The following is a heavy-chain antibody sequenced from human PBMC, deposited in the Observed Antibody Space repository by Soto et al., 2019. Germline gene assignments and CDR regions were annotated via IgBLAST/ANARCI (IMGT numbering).Heavy chain of an antibody. D-gene: IGHD5-18*01. Sequence: HVQLQESGPGLVKPSEPLSLTCSVSAGSISRYYWGWVRQSPGEGLEWIAHISYTVDASYNPSLKSRVTISLGTSKNQIALSLMSVTAADTAVYYCVGSLMSRAMESFDYWGQGTLVTVTS. V-gene: IGHV4-59*01. CDR2: ISYTVDA. CDR3: VGSLMSRAMESFDY. J-gene: IGHJ4*02. CDR1: AGSISRYY.